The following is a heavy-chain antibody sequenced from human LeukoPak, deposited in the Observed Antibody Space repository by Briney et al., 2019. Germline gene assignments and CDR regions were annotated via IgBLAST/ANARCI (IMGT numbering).Heavy chain of an antibody. CDR3: ASGYYYDSSSLDY. J-gene: IGHJ4*02. CDR2: ISSSSSYI. Sequence: GGSLRLSCAASGFTFSSYSMNWVRQAPGKGLEWASSISSSSSYIYYADSVKGRFTISRDNAKNSLYLQMNSLRAEDTAVYYCASGYYYDSSSLDYWGQGTLVTVSS. V-gene: IGHV3-21*01. D-gene: IGHD3-22*01. CDR1: GFTFSSYS.